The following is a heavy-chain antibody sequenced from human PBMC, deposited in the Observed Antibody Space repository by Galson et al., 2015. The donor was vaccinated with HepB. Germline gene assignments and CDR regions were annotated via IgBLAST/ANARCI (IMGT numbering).Heavy chain of an antibody. Sequence: SLRLSCAASGFTFSSYAMSWVRQAPGKGLEWVSAISGSGGSTYYADSVKGRFTISRDNSKNTLYLQMNSLRAEDTAVYYCAKGNRDLWSIFDYWGQGTLVTVSS. CDR3: AKGNRDLWSIFDY. CDR1: GFTFSSYA. V-gene: IGHV3-23*01. D-gene: IGHD2-8*02. CDR2: ISGSGGST. J-gene: IGHJ4*02.